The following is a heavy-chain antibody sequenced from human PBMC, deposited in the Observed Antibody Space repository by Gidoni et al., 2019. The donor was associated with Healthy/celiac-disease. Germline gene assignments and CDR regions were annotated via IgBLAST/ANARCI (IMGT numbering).Heavy chain of an antibody. CDR1: GGSFSGYY. D-gene: IGHD1-26*01. CDR2: INHSRNT. CDR3: ARGMGPVKGGLDY. V-gene: IGHV4-34*01. Sequence: QVQLQQWGAGLLQPSETLSLTCAVYGGSFSGYYWNWIRQPPGKGLEWIGEINHSRNTNYNPSLKSRVTISVDTSKNQFSLKLSAVTAADTAVYYCARGMGPVKGGLDYWGQGTLVTVSS. J-gene: IGHJ4*02.